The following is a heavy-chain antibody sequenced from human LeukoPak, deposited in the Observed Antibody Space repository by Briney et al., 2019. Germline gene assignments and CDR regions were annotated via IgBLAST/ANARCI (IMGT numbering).Heavy chain of an antibody. D-gene: IGHD2-2*01. V-gene: IGHV1-18*01. J-gene: IGHJ6*03. CDR2: ISAYNGNT. CDR1: GYTFTIYG. Sequence: ASVKVSCKASGYTFTIYGISWVRQAPGQGLEWMGWISAYNGNTNYAQKLQGRVTMTTDTSTSTAYMELRSLRSDDTAVYYCAREIPAATRYYYYMDVWGKGTTVTVSS. CDR3: AREIPAATRYYYYMDV.